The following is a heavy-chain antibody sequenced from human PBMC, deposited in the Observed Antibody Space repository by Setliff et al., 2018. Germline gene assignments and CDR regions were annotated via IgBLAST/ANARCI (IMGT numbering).Heavy chain of an antibody. V-gene: IGHV4-34*01. J-gene: IGHJ4*02. CDR3: ARVVPAAMYFDY. D-gene: IGHD2-2*01. CDR1: GGSFSGYY. Sequence: SETLSLTCAVYGGSFSGYYWSWIRQPPGKGLEGIGEINHSGSTNYNPSLKSRVTISVDTSKNQFSLKLSSVTAADTAVYYCARVVPAAMYFDYWGQGTLVTVSS. CDR2: INHSGST.